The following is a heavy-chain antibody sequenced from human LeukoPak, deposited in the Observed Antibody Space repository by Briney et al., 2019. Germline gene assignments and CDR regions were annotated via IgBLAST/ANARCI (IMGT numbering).Heavy chain of an antibody. CDR2: TYYRSKWYN. CDR1: GGSVSTNSAA. J-gene: IGHJ4*02. CDR3: ARDMGVFSKWSKYDY. Sequence: SQTLSLTCAISGGSVSTNSAAWNWIRQSPSRGLEWLGRTYYRSKWYNDYAVSVKSRIAINPDTSKNQFSLQLNSVTPEDTAVYYCARDMGVFSKWSKYDYWGQGTLVTVSS. V-gene: IGHV6-1*01. D-gene: IGHD2-15*01.